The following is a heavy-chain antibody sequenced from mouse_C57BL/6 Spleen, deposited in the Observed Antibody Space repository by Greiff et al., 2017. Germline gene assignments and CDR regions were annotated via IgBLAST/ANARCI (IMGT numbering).Heavy chain of an antibody. CDR2: IYPGDGDT. D-gene: IGHD1-1*01. V-gene: IGHV1-82*01. J-gene: IGHJ4*01. Sequence: VQLQESGPELVKPGASVKISCKASGYAFSSSWMNWVKQTPGKGLEWIGRIYPGDGDTNYNGKFKGQATLTADKSASTAYMQLSSLTSEDSAVYFCASPSYYGSSDGAMAYWGQGTSVTVSS. CDR1: GYAFSSSW. CDR3: ASPSYYGSSDGAMAY.